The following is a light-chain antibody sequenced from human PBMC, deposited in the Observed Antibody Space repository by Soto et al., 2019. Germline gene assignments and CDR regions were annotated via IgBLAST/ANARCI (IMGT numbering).Light chain of an antibody. CDR2: KDS. CDR1: ALPKQY. V-gene: IGLV3-25*03. J-gene: IGLJ2*01. Sequence: SYELTQPPSVSVSPGQTARITCSGDALPKQYAYWYQQKSGQAPVLGIYKDSERPSGIPERFSGSSSGTTVTLTISGVQAEDEADYYCQSADSSGTYKVVFGGGTKLTVL. CDR3: QSADSSGTYKVV.